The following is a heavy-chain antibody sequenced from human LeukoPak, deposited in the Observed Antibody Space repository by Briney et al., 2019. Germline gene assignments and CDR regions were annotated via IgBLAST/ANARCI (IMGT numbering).Heavy chain of an antibody. CDR1: GGSFSGYY. CDR3: ARKGARSKLGGFKYDTFDI. Sequence: PSETLSLTCAVYGGSFSGYYWSWIRQPPGKGLEWIGEVNHSRRTNYNPSLKSRVTISVNTSKNQFSLKLSFVTAADTATYYCARKGARSKLGGFKYDTFDIWGQGTMVTVS. J-gene: IGHJ3*02. D-gene: IGHD6-25*01. V-gene: IGHV4-34*01. CDR2: VNHSRRT.